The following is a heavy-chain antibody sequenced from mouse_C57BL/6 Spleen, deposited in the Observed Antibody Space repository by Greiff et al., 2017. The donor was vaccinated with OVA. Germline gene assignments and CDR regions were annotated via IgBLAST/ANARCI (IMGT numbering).Heavy chain of an antibody. CDR3: ARDDYGSSYWYFDV. V-gene: IGHV3-6*01. D-gene: IGHD1-1*01. J-gene: IGHJ1*03. CDR2: ISYDGSN. Sequence: EVQLQQSGPGLVKPSQSLSLTCSVTGYSITSGYYWNWIRQFPGNKLEWMGYISYDGSNNYKPSLKNRILITRDTSKNQFFLKLKSVTTENTATYDCARDDYGSSYWYFDVWGTGTTVTVSS. CDR1: GYSITSGYY.